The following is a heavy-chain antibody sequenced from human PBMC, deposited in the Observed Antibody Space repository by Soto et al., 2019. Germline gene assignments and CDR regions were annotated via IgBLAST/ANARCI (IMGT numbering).Heavy chain of an antibody. Sequence: HPGGSLRLSCTASGFTFSNYGMHWVRQAPGKGLEWVAIISYDGSVKYFGDSVKGRFTISRDDSQHTLFLQMSSLRAEDTAVYYCAKPSEPFRAPYYFDSWGQGTLVTVSS. J-gene: IGHJ4*02. D-gene: IGHD1-26*01. CDR2: ISYDGSVK. CDR3: AKPSEPFRAPYYFDS. V-gene: IGHV3-30*18. CDR1: GFTFSNYG.